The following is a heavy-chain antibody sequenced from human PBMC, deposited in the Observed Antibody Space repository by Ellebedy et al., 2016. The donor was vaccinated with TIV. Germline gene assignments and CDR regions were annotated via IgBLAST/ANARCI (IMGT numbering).Heavy chain of an antibody. CDR2: IYQDGGVQ. V-gene: IGHV3-7*01. D-gene: IGHD3-16*01. CDR3: ARRGSYGDYAVQVNSWLDR. CDR1: GFSFRSYW. J-gene: IGHJ5*02. Sequence: GESLKISCAASGFSFRSYWMSWVRQAPGKGLEWVANIYQDGGVQYYVDSVKGRFIISRDVSKNTLYLQMNSLRAEDTAMYYCARRGSYGDYAVQVNSWLDRWGRGTLVTVSS.